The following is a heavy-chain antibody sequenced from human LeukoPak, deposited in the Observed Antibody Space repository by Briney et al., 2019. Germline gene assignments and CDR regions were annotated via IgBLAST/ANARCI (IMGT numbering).Heavy chain of an antibody. D-gene: IGHD3-16*01. J-gene: IGHJ4*02. Sequence: KPSETLSLTCAVYGGSFSGYYWSWIRQPPGKGLEWIGEINHSGSTNYNPSLKSRVTISVDTSKNQFSLTLNSVTAADTAVYYCARVITVRGVIFDYWGQGTLVTVSS. CDR2: INHSGST. V-gene: IGHV4-34*01. CDR1: GGSFSGYY. CDR3: ARVITVRGVIFDY.